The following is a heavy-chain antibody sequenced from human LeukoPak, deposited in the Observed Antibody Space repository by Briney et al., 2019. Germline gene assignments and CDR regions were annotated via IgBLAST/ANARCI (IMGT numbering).Heavy chain of an antibody. CDR1: GFTFSSYW. Sequence: GGSLRLSCAASGFTFSSYWMSWVRQAPGKGREWGANIKQDGSEKHYMDSVKGRFTISRDNAKNSLYLQMNSLRAEDTAVYYCARAWCRITIFGVVKYTRLDAFDIWGQGTMVTVSS. CDR3: ARAWCRITIFGVVKYTRLDAFDI. CDR2: IKQDGSEK. J-gene: IGHJ3*02. D-gene: IGHD3-3*01. V-gene: IGHV3-7*01.